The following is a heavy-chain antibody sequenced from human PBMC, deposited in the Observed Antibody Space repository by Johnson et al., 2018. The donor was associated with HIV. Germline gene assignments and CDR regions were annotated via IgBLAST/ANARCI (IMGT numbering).Heavy chain of an antibody. J-gene: IGHJ3*02. Sequence: EVQLVESGGGVVQPGRSLRLSCAASGFTFSTYSMDWVRQAPGKGLEWVSVIYSGGSTYYADSVKGRFTISRDNSKNTLYLQMNSLRAEDTAVYYCARGRTPDACDIWGQGTMVTVSS. CDR1: GFTFSTYS. CDR2: IYSGGST. V-gene: IGHV3-66*01. D-gene: IGHD3-10*01. CDR3: ARGRTPDACDI.